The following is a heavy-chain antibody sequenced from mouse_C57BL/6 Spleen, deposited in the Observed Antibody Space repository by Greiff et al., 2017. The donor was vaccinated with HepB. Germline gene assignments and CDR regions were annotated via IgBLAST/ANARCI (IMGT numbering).Heavy chain of an antibody. CDR3: ERYDYGSRDYYAMDY. J-gene: IGHJ4*01. CDR1: GYTFTSYW. Sequence: VQLQQSGAELVKPGASVKLSCKASGYTFTSYWMQWVKQRPGQGFEWIGEIDPSDSYTNYNQKFKGKATLTVDTSSSTAYMQLSSLTSEDSAVYYCERYDYGSRDYYAMDYWGQGTSVTVSS. D-gene: IGHD1-1*01. V-gene: IGHV1-50*01. CDR2: IDPSDSYT.